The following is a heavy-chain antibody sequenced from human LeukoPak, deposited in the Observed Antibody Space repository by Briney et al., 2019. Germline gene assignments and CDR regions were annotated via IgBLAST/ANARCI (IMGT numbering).Heavy chain of an antibody. CDR2: ISSSSSYI. J-gene: IGHJ5*02. V-gene: IGHV3-21*01. CDR1: GFTFSSYS. D-gene: IGHD2-15*01. CDR3: ARVRIGTINWFDP. Sequence: GGSLRLSCAASGFTFSSYSMNWVRQAPGKGLEWVSSISSSSSYIYYADSVKGRFTISRDNAKNSLYLQMNSLRAEDTAVYYCARVRIGTINWFDPWDQGTLVTVSS.